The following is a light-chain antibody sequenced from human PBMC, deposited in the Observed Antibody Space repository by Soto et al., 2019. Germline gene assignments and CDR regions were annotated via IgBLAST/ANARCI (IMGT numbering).Light chain of an antibody. V-gene: IGKV1-39*01. Sequence: DIQMTQSPSSLSASVGDRVTITCRESQSIRSYLNWYQQKRGKAPKLXIYAASSLQSGVPSMFSGSGSGTDFTLTISSLQPEDFATYYCQQSYSTPLTFGGGTKVDIK. CDR1: QSIRSY. CDR2: AAS. J-gene: IGKJ4*01. CDR3: QQSYSTPLT.